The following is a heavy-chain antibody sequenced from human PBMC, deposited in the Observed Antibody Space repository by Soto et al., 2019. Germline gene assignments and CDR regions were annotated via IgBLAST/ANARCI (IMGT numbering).Heavy chain of an antibody. CDR2: INPSGGST. Sequence: ASVKVSCKASGYTFTSYYMHWVRQAPGQGLEWMGIINPSGGSTSYAQKFQGRVTMTRDTSTSTVYMELSSLRSEDTAVYYCAGGITGTAGRYNWFDPWGQGNLVTVS. CDR3: AGGITGTAGRYNWFDP. V-gene: IGHV1-46*01. D-gene: IGHD1-7*01. J-gene: IGHJ5*02. CDR1: GYTFTSYY.